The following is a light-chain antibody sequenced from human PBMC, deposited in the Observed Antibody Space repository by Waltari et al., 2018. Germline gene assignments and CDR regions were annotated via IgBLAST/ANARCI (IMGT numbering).Light chain of an antibody. CDR3: QVWDSSRHHWV. CDR1: NIGNKN. Sequence: SYVLTQAPSVSVAPGQTASVTCGGDNIGNKNVHWYRQKPGQAPVLVVHDDTARPSGIPARLSGSNVGNTATLTISRVEAGEEADYYCQVWDSSRHHWVFGGGTTLTVL. V-gene: IGLV3-21*02. J-gene: IGLJ3*02. CDR2: DDT.